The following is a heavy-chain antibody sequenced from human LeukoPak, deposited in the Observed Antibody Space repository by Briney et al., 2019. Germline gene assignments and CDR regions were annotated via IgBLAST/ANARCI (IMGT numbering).Heavy chain of an antibody. Sequence: SETLSITCTVSGGSISRYYWSWIRQPPGKGLKGIGYIYYSGNSNYNPSLNSRVTISVDTSKNQFSLRLSSVTAADTAIYYCARDLGYCSTASCYAWFDPWGRGTLVTVSS. J-gene: IGHJ5*02. CDR3: ARDLGYCSTASCYAWFDP. D-gene: IGHD2-2*01. CDR2: IYYSGNS. CDR1: GGSISRYY. V-gene: IGHV4-59*01.